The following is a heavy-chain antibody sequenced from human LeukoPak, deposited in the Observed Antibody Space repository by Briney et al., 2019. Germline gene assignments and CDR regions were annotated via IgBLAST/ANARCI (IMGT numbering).Heavy chain of an antibody. CDR3: ARQGAGVPFDY. D-gene: IGHD3-10*01. J-gene: IGHJ4*02. CDR2: IYYSGST. Sequence: SETLSLTCTVSGGSISSSYYWGWIRQPPGKGLEWIGSIYYSGSTYYNPSLKSRVTISVDTSKNQFSLKLSSVTAADTAVYYCARQGAGVPFDYWGRGTLVTVSS. V-gene: IGHV4-39*01. CDR1: GGSISSSYY.